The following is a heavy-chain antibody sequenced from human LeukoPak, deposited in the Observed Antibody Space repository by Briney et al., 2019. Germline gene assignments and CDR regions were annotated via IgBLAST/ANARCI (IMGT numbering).Heavy chain of an antibody. V-gene: IGHV4-4*02. Sequence: PSGTLSLTCAVSGGSISSSNWWSWVRPPPGKGLEWIGEIYHSGSTKYNPSLKSRVTISVDKSKNQFSLKVSSVTAADTAVHYCARDPSVATIPGAFDIWGQGTMVTVSS. J-gene: IGHJ3*02. CDR3: ARDPSVATIPGAFDI. D-gene: IGHD5-12*01. CDR1: GGSISSSNW. CDR2: IYHSGST.